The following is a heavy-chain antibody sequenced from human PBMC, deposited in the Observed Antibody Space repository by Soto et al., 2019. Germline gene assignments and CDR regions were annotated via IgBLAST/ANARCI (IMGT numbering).Heavy chain of an antibody. V-gene: IGHV3-30-3*01. Sequence: QVQLVESGGGVVQPGRSLRLSCAASGFTFSSYAMHWVRQAPGKGLEWVAVISYDGSNKYYADSVKGRFTISRDNSQNTLYLQMNSLRAEDTAVYYCASRGYYYASAIDYWGQGTLVTVSS. CDR2: ISYDGSNK. CDR1: GFTFSSYA. D-gene: IGHD3-10*01. CDR3: ASRGYYYASAIDY. J-gene: IGHJ4*02.